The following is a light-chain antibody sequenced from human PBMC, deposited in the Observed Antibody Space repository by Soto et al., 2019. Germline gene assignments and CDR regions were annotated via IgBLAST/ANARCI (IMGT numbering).Light chain of an antibody. J-gene: IGLJ3*02. CDR2: YDS. Sequence: SSELTQPPSVSVAPGKTARITCGGNNIGSKSVHWYQQKPGQAPVVVIYYDSDRPSGIPERFSGSNSGNTATLTINRVEAGDEADYYCQVWDSSSDHWVFGGGTKVTVL. CDR3: QVWDSSSDHWV. V-gene: IGLV3-21*04. CDR1: NIGSKS.